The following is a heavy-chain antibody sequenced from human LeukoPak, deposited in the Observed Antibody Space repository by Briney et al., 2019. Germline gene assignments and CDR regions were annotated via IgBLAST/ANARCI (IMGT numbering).Heavy chain of an antibody. J-gene: IGHJ3*02. CDR3: ARGSGSYFTPDAFDI. CDR1: GFTFDDYG. D-gene: IGHD1-26*01. V-gene: IGHV3-20*04. CDR2: INWNGGST. Sequence: GGSLRLSCAASGFTFDDYGMSWVRQAPGKGLEWVSGINWNGGSTGYADSVKGRFTISRDNAKNSLYLQMNSLRAEDTALYYCARGSGSYFTPDAFDIWGQGTMVTVSS.